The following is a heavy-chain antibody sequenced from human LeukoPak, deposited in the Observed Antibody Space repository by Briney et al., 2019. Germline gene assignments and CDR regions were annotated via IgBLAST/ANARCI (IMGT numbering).Heavy chain of an antibody. CDR3: ASPTSRYWYFDL. CDR2: ISSSSSTI. Sequence: GGSLRLSCAPSGFTFSSYSMNWVRQAPGKGLEWVSYISSSSSTIYYADSVKGRFTISRDNAKNSLYLQMNSLRAEDTAVYYCASPTSRYWYFDLWGRGTLVTLYS. CDR1: GFTFSSYS. V-gene: IGHV3-48*04. J-gene: IGHJ2*01.